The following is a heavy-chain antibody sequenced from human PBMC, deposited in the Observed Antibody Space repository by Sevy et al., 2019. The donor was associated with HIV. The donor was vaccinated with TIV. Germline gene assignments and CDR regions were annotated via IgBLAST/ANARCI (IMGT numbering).Heavy chain of an antibody. D-gene: IGHD6-6*01. CDR2: ISAYNGNT. Sequence: ASVKVSCKASGYTFTSYGISWVRQAPGQGLEWMGWISAYNGNTNYAQKLQGRVTMTTDTSTSTAYMELRSLRSDDTAVYYCARDRSSSPRGNYFGYWGQGTLVTVSS. J-gene: IGHJ4*02. CDR1: GYTFTSYG. V-gene: IGHV1-18*01. CDR3: ARDRSSSPRGNYFGY.